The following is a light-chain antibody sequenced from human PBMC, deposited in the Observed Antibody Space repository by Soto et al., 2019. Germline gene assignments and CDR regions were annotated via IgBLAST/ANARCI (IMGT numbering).Light chain of an antibody. J-gene: IGKJ1*01. V-gene: IGKV3-11*01. CDR2: DAS. CDR1: QSVSSS. Sequence: EVVVTQSPDTLSLSPGETATLSCRASQSVSSSVAWYQHKPGQSPRLLIYDASNRATGTPDRFSGSGSGTDFTLTISSLEPEDFAVYYCQERTNWPPSWTFGQGTKVDIK. CDR3: QERTNWPPSWT.